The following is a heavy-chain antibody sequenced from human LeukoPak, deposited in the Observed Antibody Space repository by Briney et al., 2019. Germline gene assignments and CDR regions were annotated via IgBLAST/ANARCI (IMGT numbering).Heavy chain of an antibody. CDR2: ISGSGGST. J-gene: IGHJ6*03. CDR3: AKGSSSQYYYYYMDV. Sequence: GGSLRLSCAASGFTFSSYAMSWVRQAPGKGLEWVSAISGSGGSTYYADSVKGRFTISRDNSKNTLYLQMNSLRAEDTAVYYCAKGSSSQYYYYYMDVWGKGTTVTVSS. D-gene: IGHD6-6*01. CDR1: GFTFSSYA. V-gene: IGHV3-23*01.